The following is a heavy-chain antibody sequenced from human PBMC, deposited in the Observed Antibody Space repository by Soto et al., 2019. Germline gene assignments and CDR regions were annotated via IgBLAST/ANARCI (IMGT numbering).Heavy chain of an antibody. D-gene: IGHD2-15*01. CDR1: GYTFTSYG. Sequence: GASVKVSCKASGYTFTSYGISWVRQAPGQGLEWMGWISAYNGNTNYAQKLQGRVTMTTDTSTSTAYMELRSLRSDDTAVYYCASCSGGSCLNWFDPWGQGTLVTVSS. CDR3: ASCSGGSCLNWFDP. CDR2: ISAYNGNT. J-gene: IGHJ5*02. V-gene: IGHV1-18*04.